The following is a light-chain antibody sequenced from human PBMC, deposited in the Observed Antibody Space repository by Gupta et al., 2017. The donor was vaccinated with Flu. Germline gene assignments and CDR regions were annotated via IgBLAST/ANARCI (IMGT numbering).Light chain of an antibody. CDR3: GTWDNSRNCARV. CDR2: ENN. CDR1: TSNIGANY. V-gene: IGLV1-51*02. Sequence: QSVLTQPPSVSAAPGQKVTISCSGSTSNIGANYVSWYQQLPETAPSLLIYENNKRHSGMPARFSCSNSGTSATIVITKLPTGDEADDYCGTWDNSRNCARVFGGGTTLTVL. J-gene: IGLJ3*02.